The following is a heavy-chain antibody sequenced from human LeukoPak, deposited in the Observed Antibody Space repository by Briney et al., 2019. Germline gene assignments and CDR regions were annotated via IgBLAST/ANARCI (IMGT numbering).Heavy chain of an antibody. CDR3: ARDQDMVVVVAALRQREMGGFDP. D-gene: IGHD2-15*01. CDR2: MNPKSGNT. J-gene: IGHJ5*02. CDR1: GYTFTNYD. V-gene: IGHV1-8*01. Sequence: GASVKVSCKASGYTFTNYDINWVRQATGQGPEWMGWMNPKSGNTGYAQKFQGRVTITRNTSISTAYMELSSLRSDHTAVYYCARDQDMVVVVAALRQREMGGFDPWGQGTLVTVSS.